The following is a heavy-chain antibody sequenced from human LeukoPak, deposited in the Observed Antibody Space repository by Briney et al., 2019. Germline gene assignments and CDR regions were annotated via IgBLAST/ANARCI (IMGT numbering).Heavy chain of an antibody. D-gene: IGHD2-2*01. CDR1: GFTFSGSA. J-gene: IGHJ6*03. Sequence: GGSLRLSCAASGFTFSGSAMHWVRQASGKGLEWVGRIRSRANSYATSYGASVKGRFTISRDDSKNTAYLQMNSLKTEDTAVYYCTKMYQLPSYYYYYYYMDVWGKGTTVTVSS. V-gene: IGHV3-73*01. CDR3: TKMYQLPSYYYYYYYMDV. CDR2: IRSRANSYAT.